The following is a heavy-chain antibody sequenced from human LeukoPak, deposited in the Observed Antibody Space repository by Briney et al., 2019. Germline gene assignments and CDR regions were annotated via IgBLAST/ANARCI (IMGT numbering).Heavy chain of an antibody. J-gene: IGHJ6*03. V-gene: IGHV5-51*01. CDR1: GYSFTSYW. CDR2: IYPGDSDT. Sequence: GESLKISCKGSGYSFTSYWIGWVRQMPGKGLEWMGIIYPGDSDTRYSPSFQGQVTISADKSISTAYLQWSSLKASDTAMYYCARQYSSSWVPYYYYYMDVWGKGTTVTVSS. D-gene: IGHD6-13*01. CDR3: ARQYSSSWVPYYYYYMDV.